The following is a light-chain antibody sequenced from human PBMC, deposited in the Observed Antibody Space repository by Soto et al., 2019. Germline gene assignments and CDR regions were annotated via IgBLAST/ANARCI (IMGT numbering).Light chain of an antibody. Sequence: IVMTPSPATLSVSPGQRATLSCRASQSDSTSYLAWYQQKPSHAPRLLIYGASSRATGIPDRFSGRGSGPAFTLTIRRLEPEDFALYYCQQYVSDFGPGTKVDI. V-gene: IGKV3-20*01. CDR2: GAS. J-gene: IGKJ3*01. CDR3: QQYVSD. CDR1: QSDSTSY.